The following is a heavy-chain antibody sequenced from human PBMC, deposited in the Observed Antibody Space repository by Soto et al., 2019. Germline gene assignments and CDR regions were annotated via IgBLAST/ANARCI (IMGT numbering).Heavy chain of an antibody. J-gene: IGHJ6*02. V-gene: IGHV3-30-3*01. Sequence: GGSLRLSCAASGFTFSSYAMHWVRQAPGKGLEWVAVISYDGSNKYYADSVKGRFTISRDKSKNTLYLQMNSLRAEDTAVYYCARTPYSSYLKNGLDVWGQGTTVTVSS. CDR2: ISYDGSNK. D-gene: IGHD6-6*01. CDR3: ARTPYSSYLKNGLDV. CDR1: GFTFSSYA.